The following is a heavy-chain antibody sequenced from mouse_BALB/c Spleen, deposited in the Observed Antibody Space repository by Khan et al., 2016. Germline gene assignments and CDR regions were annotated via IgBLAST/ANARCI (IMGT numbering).Heavy chain of an antibody. CDR2: ILPGSGRT. Sequence: QVQLQQSGAELMKPGASVKISCKATGYTFNNYWIEWIKQRPGHGLEWIGEILPGSGRTNYNEKFKVKATFTADTSSNTAYMQLSSLTSEDSAVYYCGRELGFWGQGTSVNVSS. V-gene: IGHV1-9*01. CDR1: GYTFNNYW. J-gene: IGHJ4*01. CDR3: GRELGF.